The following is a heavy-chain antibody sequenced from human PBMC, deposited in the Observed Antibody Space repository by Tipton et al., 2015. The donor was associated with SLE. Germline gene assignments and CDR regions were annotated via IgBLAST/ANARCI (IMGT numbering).Heavy chain of an antibody. Sequence: TLSLTCTVSGYSISSGYYWGWIRQPPGKGLEWVGSIYHSGSTYYNPSLKSRVTISVDTSKNQFSLKLSSVTAADTAVYYCASVPYWGQGTLVAVSS. CDR1: GYSISSGYY. V-gene: IGHV4-38-2*02. J-gene: IGHJ4*02. CDR2: IYHSGST. CDR3: ASVPY.